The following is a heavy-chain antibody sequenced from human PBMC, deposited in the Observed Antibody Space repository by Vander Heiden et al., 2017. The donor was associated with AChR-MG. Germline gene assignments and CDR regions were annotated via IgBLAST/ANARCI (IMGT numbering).Heavy chain of an antibody. Sequence: QVQLVEFGGGVVQPGRSLRLSCAASGFTFSSYGMHWVRQAPGKGLEWVAVISYDGSNKYYADSVKGRFTISRDNSKNTLYLQMNSLRAEDTAVYYCAKGMEVVVAATQFDYWGQGTLVTVSS. V-gene: IGHV3-30*18. J-gene: IGHJ4*02. CDR1: GFTFSSYG. CDR3: AKGMEVVVAATQFDY. CDR2: ISYDGSNK. D-gene: IGHD2-15*01.